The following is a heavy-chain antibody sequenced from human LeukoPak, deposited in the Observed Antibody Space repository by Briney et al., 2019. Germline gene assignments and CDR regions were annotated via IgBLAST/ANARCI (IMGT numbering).Heavy chain of an antibody. CDR1: GFTFSSYA. CDR2: ISGSGGST. J-gene: IGHJ5*02. D-gene: IGHD3-3*01. V-gene: IGHV3-23*01. Sequence: QPGGSLRLSCAAPGFTFSSYAMSWVRRAPGKGLEWVSAISGSGGSTYYADSVKGRFTISRDNYKNTLYLQMNSLRAEDTDVYYCAKGGYDFWSGYPRFDPWGQGTLVSVSS. CDR3: AKGGYDFWSGYPRFDP.